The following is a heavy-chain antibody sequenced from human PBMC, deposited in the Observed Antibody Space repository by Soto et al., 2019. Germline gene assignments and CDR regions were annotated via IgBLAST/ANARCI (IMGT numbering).Heavy chain of an antibody. CDR1: GFTFSSYV. CDR2: ISYDGSNK. CDR3: ARGVGGWIQLWP. Sequence: QVQLVESGGGVVQPGRSLRLSCAASGFTFSSYVMHWVRQAPGKGLEWVAVISYDGSNKYYSDSVKGRFTISRDNSKNTLYLQMNSLRAEDTAVYYCARGVGGWIQLWPWVQGTLVTVSS. D-gene: IGHD5-18*01. V-gene: IGHV3-30-3*01. J-gene: IGHJ5*02.